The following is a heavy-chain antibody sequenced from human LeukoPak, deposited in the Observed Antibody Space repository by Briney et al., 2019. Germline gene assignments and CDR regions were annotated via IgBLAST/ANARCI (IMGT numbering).Heavy chain of an antibody. J-gene: IGHJ4*02. CDR1: GGSIGSSNYY. V-gene: IGHV4-39*01. CDR2: LHSSGNT. D-gene: IGHD6-19*01. CDR3: ASKRFSSGWAYYFDY. Sequence: SETLSLTCTVSGGSIGSSNYYWGWVRQPPGKGLEWIGFLHSSGNTYYSPSLNSRVTMSVDMSMSQFSLKLTSVTVADTAVYYCASKRFSSGWAYYFDYWGQGTLVTVSS.